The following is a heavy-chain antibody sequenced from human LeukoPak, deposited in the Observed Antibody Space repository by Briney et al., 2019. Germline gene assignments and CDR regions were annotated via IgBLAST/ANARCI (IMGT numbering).Heavy chain of an antibody. J-gene: IGHJ4*02. CDR2: IYYSGST. V-gene: IGHV4-59*01. CDR3: AIGGDYGPFDY. D-gene: IGHD4-17*01. CDR1: GGSISSYY. Sequence: PSETLSLTCTVSGGSISSYYWSWIRRPPGKGLEWIGYIYYSGSTNYNPSLKSRVTISVDTSKNQFSLKLSSVTAADTAVYYCAIGGDYGPFDYWGQGTLVTVSS.